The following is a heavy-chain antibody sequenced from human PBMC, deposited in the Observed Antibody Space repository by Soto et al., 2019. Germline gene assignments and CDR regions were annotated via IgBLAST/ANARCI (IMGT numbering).Heavy chain of an antibody. CDR1: GGSISSYY. CDR3: ARHVGCSSTSCRDAFDI. V-gene: IGHV4-59*08. CDR2: IYYSGST. J-gene: IGHJ3*02. D-gene: IGHD2-2*01. Sequence: QMQLQESGPGLVKPSETLSLTCTVSGGSISSYYWSWIRQPPGKGLEWIGYIYYSGSTNYNPSLKSRVTISVDPSKNQFSLKLSSVTAADTAVYYCARHVGCSSTSCRDAFDIWGQGTMVTVSS.